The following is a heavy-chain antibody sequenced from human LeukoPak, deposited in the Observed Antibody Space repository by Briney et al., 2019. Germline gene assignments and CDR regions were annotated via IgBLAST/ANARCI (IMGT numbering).Heavy chain of an antibody. CDR1: GFTFSSYS. V-gene: IGHV3-21*04. Sequence: GGSLRLSCAASGFTFSSYSMNWVRQAPGKGLEWVSYINEGSSYTYYAKSVKGRFTISRDNAKNSLYLQMNSLRAEDTAIYYCAKDQGELRFDPWGQGTLVTVSS. CDR2: INEGSSYT. CDR3: AKDQGELRFDP. D-gene: IGHD1-26*01. J-gene: IGHJ5*02.